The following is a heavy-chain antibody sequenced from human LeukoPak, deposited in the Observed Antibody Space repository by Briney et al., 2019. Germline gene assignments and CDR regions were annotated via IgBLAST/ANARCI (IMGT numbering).Heavy chain of an antibody. D-gene: IGHD6-13*01. Sequence: PGGSLRLSCAASGFNNVWMSWVRQAPGKGLEWVGRIKSTTEDGTTDYAAPVKGRFTISRDDSKHTLYLQMNGLKTEDTAVYYCTSEQQGGFDSWGHGTLVTVSS. CDR1: GFNNVW. CDR2: IKSTTEDGTT. CDR3: TSEQQGGFDS. J-gene: IGHJ4*01. V-gene: IGHV3-15*01.